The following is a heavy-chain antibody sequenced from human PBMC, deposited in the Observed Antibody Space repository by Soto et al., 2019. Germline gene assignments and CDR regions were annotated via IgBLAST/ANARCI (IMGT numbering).Heavy chain of an antibody. CDR3: AKGVTVFGPFSRFWLDP. CDR1: GASISSGDYY. V-gene: IGHV4-30-4*01. D-gene: IGHD3-3*01. J-gene: IGHJ5*02. CDR2: IYYSGIT. Sequence: QVRLQESGPGLVKPSQTLSLKCTVSGASISSGDYYWSWVRQPPGKGLEWIGYIYYSGITYFNPSRKSRVAISMATSKNQFLLTLSSVTAADTAVYFCAKGVTVFGPFSRFWLDPWGQGTLVTVSS.